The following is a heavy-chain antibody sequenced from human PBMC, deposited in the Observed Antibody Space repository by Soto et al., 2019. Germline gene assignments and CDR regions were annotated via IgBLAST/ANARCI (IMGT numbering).Heavy chain of an antibody. V-gene: IGHV4-30-2*01. CDR1: GGSISSGGYS. D-gene: IGHD3-9*01. Sequence: KTSETLSLTCAVSGGSISSGGYSWSWIRQPPGKGLEWIGYIYHSGSTYYNPSLKSRVTISVDRSKNQFSLKLSSVTAADTAVYYCARDRYDILTGYYYGMDVWGQGTTVTVSS. CDR3: ARDRYDILTGYYYGMDV. J-gene: IGHJ6*02. CDR2: IYHSGST.